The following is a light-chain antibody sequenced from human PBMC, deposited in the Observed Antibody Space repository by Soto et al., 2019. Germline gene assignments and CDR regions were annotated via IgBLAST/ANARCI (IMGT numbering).Light chain of an antibody. CDR3: QQYNNWPPRT. Sequence: EIVMTQSPASLSVSPGETATLSCRASQSISNSLAWYQQKPGQAPSLLIYGASTRATGIPARFSGSGSGTEFTLTVSSLQSEDAALYYCQQYNNWPPRTFDQVTKLEIK. J-gene: IGKJ2*01. V-gene: IGKV3-15*01. CDR2: GAS. CDR1: QSISNS.